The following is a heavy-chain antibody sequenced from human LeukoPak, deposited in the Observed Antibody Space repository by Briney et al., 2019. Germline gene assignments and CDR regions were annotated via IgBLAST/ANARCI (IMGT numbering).Heavy chain of an antibody. V-gene: IGHV1-8*01. CDR1: GYTFTSYD. CDR3: ARRLLWFGEPQDAFDI. Sequence: ASVKVSCKASGYTFTSYDINWVRQATGQGLEWMGWMNPNSGNTGYAQKFQGRVTMTRNTSISTAYMELSSLRSEDTAVYYCARRLLWFGEPQDAFDIWGQGIMVTVSS. J-gene: IGHJ3*02. CDR2: MNPNSGNT. D-gene: IGHD3-10*01.